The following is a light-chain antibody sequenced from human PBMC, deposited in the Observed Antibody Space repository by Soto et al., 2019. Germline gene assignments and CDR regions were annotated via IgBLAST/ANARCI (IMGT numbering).Light chain of an antibody. CDR1: QSISSY. J-gene: IGKJ5*01. Sequence: EIQMTQSPSSLSSSVGDRVTITCRASQSISSYLIWYQQKPGKAPKLLIYDASSLQTGVPSRFSGSGSGTDFTLTISSLQPEDFAIYYCQQSYSTSITFGQGTRLEIK. V-gene: IGKV1-39*01. CDR2: DAS. CDR3: QQSYSTSIT.